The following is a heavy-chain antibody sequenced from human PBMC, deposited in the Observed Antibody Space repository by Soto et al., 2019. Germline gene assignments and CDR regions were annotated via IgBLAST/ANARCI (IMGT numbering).Heavy chain of an antibody. Sequence: EVQLVESGGGLVKPGGSLRLSCAASGFTFSSYSMNWVRQAPGKGLEWVSSISSSSSYIYYADSVKGRFTISRDNAKNSLYLQMNSLRAEDTAVYYCARGRDMATITGYYYGMDVWGQGTTVTVSS. V-gene: IGHV3-21*01. CDR2: ISSSSSYI. CDR3: ARGRDMATITGYYYGMDV. CDR1: GFTFSSYS. J-gene: IGHJ6*02. D-gene: IGHD5-12*01.